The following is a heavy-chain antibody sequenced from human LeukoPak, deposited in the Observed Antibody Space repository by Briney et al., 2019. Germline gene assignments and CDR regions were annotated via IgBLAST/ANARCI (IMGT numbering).Heavy chain of an antibody. V-gene: IGHV4-30-2*01. Sequence: SQTLSLTCAVSGGSISSGGYSWSWIRQPPGKGLEWIGCIYHSGSTYYNPSLKSRVTISVDRSKNQFSLKLSSVTAADTAVYYCARGYDFWSGYPNSYYYYGMDVWGQGTTVTVSS. J-gene: IGHJ6*02. CDR3: ARGYDFWSGYPNSYYYYGMDV. CDR1: GGSISSGGYS. CDR2: IYHSGST. D-gene: IGHD3-3*01.